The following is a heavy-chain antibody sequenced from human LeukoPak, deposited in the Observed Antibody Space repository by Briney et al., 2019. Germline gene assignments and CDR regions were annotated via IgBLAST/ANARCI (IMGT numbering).Heavy chain of an antibody. CDR1: GFTLSNAW. V-gene: IGHV3-15*01. Sequence: GGSLRLSCAASGFTLSNAWMSWVRHAPGKGLEWVGRIKSKTDGGTTDYAAPVKGRFTISRDDSKNTLYLQMNSLKTEDTAVYYCTTHKDIVVVAAADGFDIWGQGTMVTVSS. CDR3: TTHKDIVVVAAADGFDI. CDR2: IKSKTDGGTT. D-gene: IGHD2-2*01. J-gene: IGHJ3*02.